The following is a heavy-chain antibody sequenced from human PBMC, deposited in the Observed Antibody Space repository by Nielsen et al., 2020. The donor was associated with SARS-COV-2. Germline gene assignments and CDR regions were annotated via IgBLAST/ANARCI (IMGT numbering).Heavy chain of an antibody. D-gene: IGHD6-13*01. V-gene: IGHV4-34*01. CDR3: ARDDLAAAYDAFDI. CDR2: INHSGST. J-gene: IGHJ3*02. Sequence: WIRQPPGKGLEWIGEINHSGSTNYNPSPKSRVTISVDTSKNQFSLKLSSVTAADTAVYYCARDDLAAAYDAFDIWGQGTMVTVSS.